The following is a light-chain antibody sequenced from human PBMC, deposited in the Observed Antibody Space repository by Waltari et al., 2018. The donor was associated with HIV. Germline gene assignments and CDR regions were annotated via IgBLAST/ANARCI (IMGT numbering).Light chain of an antibody. CDR2: GVN. V-gene: IGLV2-23*02. CDR3: CSYAGADTPVV. J-gene: IGLJ2*01. CDR1: SKNIGGSNL. Sequence: SARFQCASFHGSPGETFIPSCPPVSKNIGGSNLVTWYQQHPGRAPKLILYGVNTRPSDVSSRFSGSKSGNTAALTISGLQAEDEAVYFCCSYAGADTPVVFGGGTKLTVL.